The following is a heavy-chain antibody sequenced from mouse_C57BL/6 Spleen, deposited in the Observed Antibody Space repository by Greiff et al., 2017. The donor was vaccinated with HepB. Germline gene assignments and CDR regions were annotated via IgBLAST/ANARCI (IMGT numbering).Heavy chain of an antibody. CDR3: ARDKGNPYYAMDY. Sequence: DVMLVESGGGLVKPGGSLKLSCAASGFTFSSYAMSWVRQTPEKRLEWVATISDGGSYTYYPDNVKGRFTISRDNAKNNLYLQMSHLKSEDTAMYYCARDKGNPYYAMDYWGQGTSVTVSS. D-gene: IGHD2-1*01. J-gene: IGHJ4*01. CDR2: ISDGGSYT. CDR1: GFTFSSYA. V-gene: IGHV5-4*01.